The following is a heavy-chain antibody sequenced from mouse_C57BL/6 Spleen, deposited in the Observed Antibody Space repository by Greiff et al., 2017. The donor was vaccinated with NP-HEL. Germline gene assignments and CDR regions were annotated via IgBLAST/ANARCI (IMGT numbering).Heavy chain of an antibody. J-gene: IGHJ1*03. CDR2: ISDGGSYT. CDR3: ARDPPIYDGYYGYFDV. Sequence: EVQGVESGGGLVKPGGSLKLSCAASGFTFSSYAMSWVRQTPEKRLEWVATISDGGSYTYYPDNVKGRFTISRDNAKNNLYLQMSHLSSEATTMYYCARDPPIYDGYYGYFDVWGTGTTVTVSS. CDR1: GFTFSSYA. V-gene: IGHV5-4*01. D-gene: IGHD2-3*01.